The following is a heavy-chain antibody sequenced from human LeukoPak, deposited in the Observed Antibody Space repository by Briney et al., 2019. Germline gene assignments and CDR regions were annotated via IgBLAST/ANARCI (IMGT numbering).Heavy chain of an antibody. D-gene: IGHD5-24*01. V-gene: IGHV4-59*08. J-gene: IGHJ3*02. Sequence: PSETLSLTCTVSGGSISSYYWSWIRQPPGKGLEWIGYIYYTGSTNYNPSLKSRVTISVDTSKNQFSMKLSSVTAADTAVYYCARLGPVEMATGRAFDIWGEGTMVTVS. CDR1: GGSISSYY. CDR2: IYYTGST. CDR3: ARLGPVEMATGRAFDI.